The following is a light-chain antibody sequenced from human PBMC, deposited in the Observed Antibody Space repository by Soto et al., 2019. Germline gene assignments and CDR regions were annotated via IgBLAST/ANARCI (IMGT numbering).Light chain of an antibody. CDR1: SSDVGSYYY. CDR2: EVN. J-gene: IGLJ1*01. CDR3: SSYTSSSTLV. V-gene: IGLV2-14*01. Sequence: LTQPASVSGSPGQSITISCTGTSSDVGSYYYVSWYQQHPCTAPKLMISEVNKRPSGVSDRFSGSKSGNTASLTISGLQDEDEADYYCSSYTSSSTLVFGTGTKVTVL.